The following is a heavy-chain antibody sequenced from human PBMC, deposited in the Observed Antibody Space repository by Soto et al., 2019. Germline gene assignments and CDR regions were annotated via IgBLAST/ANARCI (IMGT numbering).Heavy chain of an antibody. J-gene: IGHJ4*02. CDR1: GFTFSSYG. CDR2: IWYDGSNK. D-gene: IGHD2-15*01. V-gene: IGHV3-33*01. Sequence: QVQLVESGGGVVQPGRSLRLSCAASGFTFSSYGMHWVRQAPGKGLEWVAVIWYDGSNKYYADSVKGRFTISRDNSKNTLYLQMNSLRAEDTAVYYCARGGYCSGGSCYSVPVFDYWGQGTLVTVSS. CDR3: ARGGYCSGGSCYSVPVFDY.